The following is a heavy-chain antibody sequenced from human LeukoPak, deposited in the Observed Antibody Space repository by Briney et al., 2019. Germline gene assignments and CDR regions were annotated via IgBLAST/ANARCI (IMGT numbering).Heavy chain of an antibody. CDR3: ATTYSSSWQAFDY. V-gene: IGHV3-21*01. CDR2: ISSSSSYI. D-gene: IGHD6-13*01. J-gene: IGHJ4*02. CDR1: GFTFSSYS. Sequence: GSLRLSCAASGFTFSSYSMNWVRQAPGKGLGWVSSISSSSSYIYYADSVKGRFTISRDNAKNSLYLQMNSLRAEDTAVYYCATTYSSSWQAFDYWGQGTLVTVSS.